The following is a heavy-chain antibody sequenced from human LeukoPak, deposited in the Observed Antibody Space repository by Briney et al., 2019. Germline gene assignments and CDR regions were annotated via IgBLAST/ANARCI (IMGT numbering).Heavy chain of an antibody. J-gene: IGHJ5*01. D-gene: IGHD3-22*01. CDR1: GFTFSRYG. CDR3: ARGVDNSGWFVY. CDR2: ISYDGNVR. V-gene: IGHV3-30*04. Sequence: PGGSLRLSCAASGFTFSRYGINWVRQAPGKGPEWVAFISYDGNVRYHADFVEGRFTISRDNSKNTLYLQMSSLRPDDTAVYYCARGVDNSGWFVYCGHGTLVTVSS.